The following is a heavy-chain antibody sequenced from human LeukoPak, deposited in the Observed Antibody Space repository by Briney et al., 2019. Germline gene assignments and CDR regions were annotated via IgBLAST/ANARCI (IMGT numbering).Heavy chain of an antibody. D-gene: IGHD6-19*01. J-gene: IGHJ4*02. CDR3: ARGPGIAVAGYFDY. V-gene: IGHV4-34*01. Sequence: SETLSLTCAVYGGSFSGYYWSWIRQPPGKGLEWIGEINHSGSTNYNPSLKSQVTISVDTSKNQFSLKLSSVTAADTAVYYCARGPGIAVAGYFDYWGQGTLVTVSS. CDR2: INHSGST. CDR1: GGSFSGYY.